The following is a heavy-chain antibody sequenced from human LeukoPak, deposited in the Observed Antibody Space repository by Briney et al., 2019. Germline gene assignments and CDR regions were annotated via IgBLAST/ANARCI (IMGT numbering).Heavy chain of an antibody. CDR2: IYYSGST. Sequence: SETLSLTCTVSGGSISSSSYYWGWIRQPPGKGLEWIGSIYYSGSTYYNPSLQSRVTISVDTSKNQFSLKLSSVTAADTAVYYCARQWLAPRRGYFDYWGQGTLVTVSS. D-gene: IGHD6-19*01. CDR3: ARQWLAPRRGYFDY. CDR1: GGSISSSSYY. J-gene: IGHJ4*02. V-gene: IGHV4-39*01.